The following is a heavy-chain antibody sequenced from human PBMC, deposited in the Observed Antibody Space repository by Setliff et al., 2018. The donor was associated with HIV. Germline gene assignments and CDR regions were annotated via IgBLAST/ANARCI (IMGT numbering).Heavy chain of an antibody. CDR1: GDSISSYY. CDR3: AMQGSSYFEY. V-gene: IGHV4-4*07. D-gene: IGHD6-6*01. J-gene: IGHJ4*02. Sequence: PSETLSLTCTVSGDSISSYYWTWIRHPAGQGLEWIGRIYISGSTKYNPSIKSRVTMSVDTSKNQFSLRLSSVTAADTAMYYCAMQGSSYFEYWGRGIRSPSPQ. CDR2: IYISGST.